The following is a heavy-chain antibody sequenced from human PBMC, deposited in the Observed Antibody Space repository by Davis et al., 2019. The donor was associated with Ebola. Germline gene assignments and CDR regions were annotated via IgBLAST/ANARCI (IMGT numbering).Heavy chain of an antibody. CDR3: ARDSAHIVVETAKGGHDAFDI. J-gene: IGHJ3*02. CDR2: ISSSSSTI. D-gene: IGHD2-21*02. Sequence: GESLKISCAASGFTFSSYSMNWVRQAPGKGLEWVSYISSSSSTIYYADSVKGRFTISRDNAKNSLYLQMNSLRDEDTDVYYCARDSAHIVVETAKGGHDAFDIWGQGTMVTVSS. CDR1: GFTFSSYS. V-gene: IGHV3-48*02.